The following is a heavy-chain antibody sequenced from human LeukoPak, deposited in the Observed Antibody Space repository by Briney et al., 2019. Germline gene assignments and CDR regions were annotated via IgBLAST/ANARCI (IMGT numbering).Heavy chain of an antibody. CDR3: ARHDPTISMIVGERAFDI. D-gene: IGHD3-22*01. Sequence: SETLSLTCTVSGGSISTYYWSWIRQPPGKGLEWIGHIYHSGSTNYNPSLKSRVTISVDTSKNQFSLKLSSVTVADTAVYFCARHDPTISMIVGERAFDIWGQGTKVTVSS. CDR2: IYHSGST. CDR1: GGSISTYY. V-gene: IGHV4-59*08. J-gene: IGHJ3*02.